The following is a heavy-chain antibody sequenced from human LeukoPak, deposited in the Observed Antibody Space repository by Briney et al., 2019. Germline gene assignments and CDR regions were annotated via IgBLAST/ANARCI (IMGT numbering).Heavy chain of an antibody. Sequence: GGSLRLSCAASGFTFSNYWMSWVRQAPGKGLEWVANIKEDGSEKYHVDSVKGRFTISRDNGKNSLYLQMNSLRPDDTAVYYCAREIFGSGSYPDFWGQGTLVTVSS. V-gene: IGHV3-7*01. D-gene: IGHD3-10*01. J-gene: IGHJ4*02. CDR2: IKEDGSEK. CDR1: GFTFSNYW. CDR3: AREIFGSGSYPDF.